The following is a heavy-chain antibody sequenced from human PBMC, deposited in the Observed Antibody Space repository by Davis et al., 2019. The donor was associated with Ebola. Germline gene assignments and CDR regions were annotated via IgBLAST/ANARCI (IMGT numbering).Heavy chain of an antibody. V-gene: IGHV3-21*01. CDR3: ARGRRGYCSSTSCGNFDY. Sequence: GESLKISCAASGFTFSSYSMNWVRQAPGKGLEWVSSISSSSSYIYYADSVKGRFTISRDNAKNSLYLQMNSLRAEDTAVYYYARGRRGYCSSTSCGNFDYWGQGTLVTVSS. J-gene: IGHJ4*02. D-gene: IGHD2-2*01. CDR1: GFTFSSYS. CDR2: ISSSSSYI.